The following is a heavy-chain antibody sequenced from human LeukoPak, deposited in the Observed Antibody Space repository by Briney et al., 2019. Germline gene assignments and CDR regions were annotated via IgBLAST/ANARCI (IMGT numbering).Heavy chain of an antibody. Sequence: GASVKVSCKASGGTFSSYAISWVRQAPGQGLEWMGGIIPIFGTANYAQKFQGRVTITTDESASTAYMELSSLRSEDTAVYYCARASSGYYYSSDYWGQGTLVTVSS. J-gene: IGHJ4*02. D-gene: IGHD3-22*01. CDR2: IIPIFGTA. CDR1: GGTFSSYA. CDR3: ARASSGYYYSSDY. V-gene: IGHV1-69*05.